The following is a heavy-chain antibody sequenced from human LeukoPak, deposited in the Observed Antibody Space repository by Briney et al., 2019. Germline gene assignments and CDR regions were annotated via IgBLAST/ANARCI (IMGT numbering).Heavy chain of an antibody. CDR1: GFTLRSYN. CDR2: ISSSSSYI. V-gene: IGHV3-21*04. Sequence: PGGSLRLSCAVSGFTLRSYNMNWVRQAPGKGLEWVSSISSSSSYIFYADSVKGRFTISRDNSKNTLYLQMNSLRAEDTAVYYCAEEIPYLDYWGQGTLVTVSS. D-gene: IGHD2-2*02. CDR3: AEEIPYLDY. J-gene: IGHJ4*02.